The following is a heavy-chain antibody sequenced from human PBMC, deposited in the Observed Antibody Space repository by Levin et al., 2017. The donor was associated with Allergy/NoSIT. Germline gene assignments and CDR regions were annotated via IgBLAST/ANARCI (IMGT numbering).Heavy chain of an antibody. V-gene: IGHV2-5*02. Sequence: SGPTLVKPTQTLTLTCTFSGFSLSTSGVGVGWIRQPPGKALEWLALIYWDDDKRYSPSLKSRLTITKDTSKNQVVLTMTNMDPVDTATYYCALIPTLMVYAEWFDPWGQGTLVTVSS. CDR2: IYWDDDK. CDR1: GFSLSTSGVG. J-gene: IGHJ5*02. CDR3: ALIPTLMVYAEWFDP. D-gene: IGHD2-8*01.